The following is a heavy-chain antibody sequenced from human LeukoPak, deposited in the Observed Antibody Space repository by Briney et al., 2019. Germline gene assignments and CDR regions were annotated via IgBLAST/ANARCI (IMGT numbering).Heavy chain of an antibody. CDR1: GYTFTGYY. CDR3: ARGTGEGYSYGRYYFDY. Sequence: ASVKVSCKASGYTFTGYYMHWVRQAPAQGLEWMEWINPNSGGTNYAQKFQGRVTMTRDTSMSTAYMELSRLRSDDTAVYYCARGTGEGYSYGRYYFDYWGQGTLVTVSS. D-gene: IGHD5-18*01. CDR2: INPNSGGT. J-gene: IGHJ4*02. V-gene: IGHV1-2*02.